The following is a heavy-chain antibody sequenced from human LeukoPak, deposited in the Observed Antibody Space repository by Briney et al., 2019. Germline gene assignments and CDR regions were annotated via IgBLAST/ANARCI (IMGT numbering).Heavy chain of an antibody. Sequence: PSETLSLTCTVSGGSISSGGYYWSWIRQHPGKGLVWIGYIYYSGSTYYNPSLKSRVTISVDTSKNQFSLKLSSVTAADTAVYYCASRIAAAGTIDYWGQGTLVTVSS. CDR1: GGSISSGGYY. D-gene: IGHD6-13*01. CDR2: IYYSGST. J-gene: IGHJ4*02. V-gene: IGHV4-31*03. CDR3: ASRIAAAGTIDY.